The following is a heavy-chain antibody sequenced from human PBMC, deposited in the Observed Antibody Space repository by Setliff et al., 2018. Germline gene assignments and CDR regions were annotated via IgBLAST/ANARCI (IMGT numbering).Heavy chain of an antibody. Sequence: SVKVSCKASGGTFNNYGVTWVRQAPGQGLEWMGGTIPFFGATNYAQKFQGRVTITTDESTSTAYMELSSLRSEDTAVYYCAKAPEAGSYYYYYMDVWGKGTTVTVS. J-gene: IGHJ6*03. CDR1: GGTFNNYG. V-gene: IGHV1-69*05. CDR3: AKAPEAGSYYYYYMDV. CDR2: TIPFFGAT.